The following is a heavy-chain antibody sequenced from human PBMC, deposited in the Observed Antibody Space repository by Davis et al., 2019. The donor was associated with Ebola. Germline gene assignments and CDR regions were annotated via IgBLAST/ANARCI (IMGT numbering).Heavy chain of an antibody. J-gene: IGHJ5*02. Sequence: SETLSLTCTVSGGSISSYYWSWIRQPPGKGLEWIGYIYYSGSTNYNPSLKSRVTISVDTSKNQFSLKLSSVTAADTAVYYCARCYYGSGSYYNVAWFDPWGQGTLVTVSS. V-gene: IGHV4-59*01. D-gene: IGHD3-10*01. CDR3: ARCYYGSGSYYNVAWFDP. CDR1: GGSISSYY. CDR2: IYYSGST.